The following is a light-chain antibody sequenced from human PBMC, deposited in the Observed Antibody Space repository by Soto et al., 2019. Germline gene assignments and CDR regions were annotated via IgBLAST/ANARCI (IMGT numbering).Light chain of an antibody. CDR3: SSYTSSSTL. J-gene: IGLJ2*01. CDR2: DVN. V-gene: IGLV2-14*01. Sequence: QSALTQPASVSGSPGQSITISCTGTSSDIGGYNYVSWYQQHPGKAPKLMIYDVNNRPSGVSNRFSGSKSGNTASLTISGLQAEDEADYYCSSYTSSSTLFGGGTMLTVL. CDR1: SSDIGGYNY.